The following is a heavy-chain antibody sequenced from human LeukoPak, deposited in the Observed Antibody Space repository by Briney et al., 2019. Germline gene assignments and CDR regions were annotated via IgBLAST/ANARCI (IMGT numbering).Heavy chain of an antibody. V-gene: IGHV3-73*01. CDR2: LRSKAFDYAT. CDR3: TSGGTSTGTTSFYFYMDV. D-gene: IGHD1-1*01. J-gene: IGHJ6*03. CDR1: GFTFSGSA. Sequence: GGSLRLSCAASGFTFSGSAIHWVRQASGKGLEWVGRLRSKAFDYATAYAASVKGRFIISRDDSKNTAYLQMNSLKTEDTAVYYCTSGGTSTGTTSFYFYMDVWGKGTTVTVSS.